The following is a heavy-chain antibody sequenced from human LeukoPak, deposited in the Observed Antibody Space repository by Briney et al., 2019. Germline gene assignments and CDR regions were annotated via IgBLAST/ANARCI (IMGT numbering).Heavy chain of an antibody. J-gene: IGHJ4*02. D-gene: IGHD1-26*01. Sequence: PGGSLRLSCAASGFTFSSYSMNWVRQAPGKGLEWVSVISANGGDTFYADSVKGRFTISRDNYKNTLYLQMNSLRVEDTAVYYCAKGRTLVGGSTRSYDYWGQGTLVTVSS. V-gene: IGHV3-23*01. CDR3: AKGRTLVGGSTRSYDY. CDR1: GFTFSSYS. CDR2: ISANGGDT.